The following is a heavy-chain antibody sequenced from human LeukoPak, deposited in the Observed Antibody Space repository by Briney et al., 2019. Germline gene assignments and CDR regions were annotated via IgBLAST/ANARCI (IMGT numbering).Heavy chain of an antibody. CDR3: ARGARYFDWLSP. D-gene: IGHD3-9*01. Sequence: SETLSLTCAVYGGSFSGYYWSWIRQPPGKGLEWIGDINHSGSTNYNPSLKSRVTISADTSKNQFSLKLSSVTAADTAVYYCARGARYFDWLSPWGQGTLVTVSS. J-gene: IGHJ5*02. CDR1: GGSFSGYY. CDR2: INHSGST. V-gene: IGHV4-34*01.